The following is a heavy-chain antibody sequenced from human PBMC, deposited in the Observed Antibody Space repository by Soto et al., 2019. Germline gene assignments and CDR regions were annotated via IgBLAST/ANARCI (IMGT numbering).Heavy chain of an antibody. CDR1: GGFFSGYY. D-gene: IGHD3-10*01. J-gene: IGHJ1*01. CDR2: INHSGST. CDR3: ARCHYRSGRYHY. Sequence: PEKLCVTYAGYGGFFSGYYWSWIRQPPGQGLEGIGEINHSGSTNYNPALKSRVTISVDTSKNQFSLKLSSVTAADTAVYYCARCHYRSGRYHYCGQRTRVIVSS. V-gene: IGHV4-34*01.